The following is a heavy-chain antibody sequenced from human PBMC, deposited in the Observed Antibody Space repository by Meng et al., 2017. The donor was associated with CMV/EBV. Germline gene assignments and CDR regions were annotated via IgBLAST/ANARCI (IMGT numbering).Heavy chain of an antibody. J-gene: IGHJ4*02. CDR2: IYYSGST. Sequence: TLSLTCTVSGGSISSGDYYWSWIRQPPGKGLEWIGYIYYSGSTYYNPSLKSRVTRSVDTSKNQFSLKLSSVTAADTAVYYCARVRGAFGGVIVSLGFDYWGQGTLVTVSS. CDR3: ARVRGAFGGVIVSLGFDY. D-gene: IGHD3-16*02. CDR1: GGSISSGDYY. V-gene: IGHV4-30-4*08.